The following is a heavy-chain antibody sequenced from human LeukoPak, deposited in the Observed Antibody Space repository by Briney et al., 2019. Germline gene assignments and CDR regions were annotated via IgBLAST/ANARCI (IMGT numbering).Heavy chain of an antibody. CDR3: ARDQDGANTY. CDR1: GFTVSSNY. J-gene: IGHJ4*02. V-gene: IGHV3-53*01. Sequence: GGSLRLSCAASGFTVSSNYMSWVRQAPGKGLEWVSVIYSGGSTYYADSVKGRFAISRDNSKNTLYLQMNSLRAEDTAVYYCARDQDGANTYWGQGTLVTVSS. CDR2: IYSGGST.